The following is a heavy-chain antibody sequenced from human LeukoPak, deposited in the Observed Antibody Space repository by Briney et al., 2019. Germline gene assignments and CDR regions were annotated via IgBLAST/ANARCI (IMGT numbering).Heavy chain of an antibody. CDR3: AKDRGDILTGYGPFDY. Sequence: GGSLRLSCAASGFTFSSFAMSWVRQAPGKGLEWVSGISGYGGNTYYADSVKGRFTISRDNSKNTLYLQMSSLRAEDTAIYSCAKDRGDILTGYGPFDYWGQGILVTVSS. CDR1: GFTFSSFA. D-gene: IGHD3-9*01. CDR2: ISGYGGNT. J-gene: IGHJ4*02. V-gene: IGHV3-23*01.